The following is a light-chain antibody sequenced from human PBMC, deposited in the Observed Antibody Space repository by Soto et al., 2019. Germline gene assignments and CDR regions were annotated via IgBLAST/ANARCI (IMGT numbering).Light chain of an antibody. J-gene: IGLJ1*01. CDR3: ISYSSSNIYG. Sequence: QSALTQPASVSGSPGQSITISCTGTSSDVGGYNYVSWYQHHPGNAPKLIIYDVSNRPSGVSNRFSGSKSGNTASLTISGLQAEDEADYICISYSSSNIYGLGTGTKVTGL. V-gene: IGLV2-14*03. CDR2: DVS. CDR1: SSDVGGYNY.